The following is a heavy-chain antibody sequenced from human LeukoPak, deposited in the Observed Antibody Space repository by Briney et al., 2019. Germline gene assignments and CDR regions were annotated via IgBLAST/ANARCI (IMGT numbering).Heavy chain of an antibody. J-gene: IGHJ4*02. CDR2: INSDGTT. D-gene: IGHD2-21*01. V-gene: IGHV3-74*01. CDR1: GFTFSNYW. Sequence: PGGPLRLSCAASGFTFSNYWMHWVRQAPGKGLVWVSRINSDGTTTHADSVRGRFTISRDNAKNTLYLQMNSLRAEDTAVYYCARASGTNGDYVRIDYWGQGTLVTVSS. CDR3: ARASGTNGDYVRIDY.